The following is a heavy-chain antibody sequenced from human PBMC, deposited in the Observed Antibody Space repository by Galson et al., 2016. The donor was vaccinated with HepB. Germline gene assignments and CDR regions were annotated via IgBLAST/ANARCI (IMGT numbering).Heavy chain of an antibody. CDR1: GLTFSDYW. J-gene: IGHJ4*02. Sequence: SLRLSCAVSGLTFSDYWMSWVRQAPGKGLECVANLKQDGSDKYYVDSVMGRFTISRDNAKNSLYLQLNSLSAEDTAFYYCATGGSRGISDAFGFWGQGTPVTVSS. V-gene: IGHV3-7*01. D-gene: IGHD3-16*01. CDR2: LKQDGSDK. CDR3: ATGGSRGISDAFGF.